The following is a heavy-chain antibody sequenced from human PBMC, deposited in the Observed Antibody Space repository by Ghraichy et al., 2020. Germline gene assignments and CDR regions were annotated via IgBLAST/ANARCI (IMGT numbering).Heavy chain of an antibody. CDR2: ISVDGRGT. CDR1: GFTLSNYV. CDR3: ATEGGSSGRAGWFDS. Sequence: SLNISCAGSGFTLSNYVIHWVRQAPGKGLEWVAAISVDGRGTYYADSVKGRFTISRDNTMHTLYVQMDSLRPEDTALYYCATEGGSSGRAGWFDSWGQGTRVIISS. D-gene: IGHD1-26*01. V-gene: IGHV3-30*04. J-gene: IGHJ5*01.